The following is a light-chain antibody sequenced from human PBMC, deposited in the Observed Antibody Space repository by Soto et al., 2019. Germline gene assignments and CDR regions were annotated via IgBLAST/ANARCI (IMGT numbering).Light chain of an antibody. V-gene: IGKV3D-15*01. Sequence: ENVLTQSPGTLSLSPGERATLSCRASQSVSSNLAWYQQKPGQAPRLLIYGASTRATGIPARFSGSGSGTEFTLTISRLQPEDIATYYCQQYENLPTFGQGTRLEIK. CDR1: QSVSSN. CDR3: QQYENLPT. J-gene: IGKJ5*01. CDR2: GAS.